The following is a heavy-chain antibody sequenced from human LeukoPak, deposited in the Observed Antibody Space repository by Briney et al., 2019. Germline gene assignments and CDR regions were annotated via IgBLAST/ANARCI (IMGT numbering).Heavy chain of an antibody. V-gene: IGHV4-39*07. CDR1: GGSISSSSYY. J-gene: IGHJ3*02. CDR3: ARPPGGGSYSANDAFDI. D-gene: IGHD1-26*01. Sequence: SETLSLTCTVSGGSISSSSYYWGWIRQPPGKGLEWIGSIYYSGSTYYNPSLKSRVTISVDTSKNQFSLKLSSVTAADTAVYYCARPPGGGSYSANDAFDIWGQGTMVTVSS. CDR2: IYYSGST.